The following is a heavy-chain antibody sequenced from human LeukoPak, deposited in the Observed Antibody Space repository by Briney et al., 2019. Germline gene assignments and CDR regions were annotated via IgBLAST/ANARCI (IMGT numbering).Heavy chain of an antibody. J-gene: IGHJ4*02. V-gene: IGHV3-7*04. CDR1: GFTFSSYW. D-gene: IGHD2-15*01. Sequence: GGCLRLSCAASGFTFSSYWMSWVRQAPGKGLEWVANITEDGSAHYYVDSVKGRFTISRDNAKNSLYLEMNSLRAEDTAVYYCARDIKDIVVVVAATSLTSSYFDYWGQGTLVTVPS. CDR2: ITEDGSAH. CDR3: ARDIKDIVVVVAATSLTSSYFDY.